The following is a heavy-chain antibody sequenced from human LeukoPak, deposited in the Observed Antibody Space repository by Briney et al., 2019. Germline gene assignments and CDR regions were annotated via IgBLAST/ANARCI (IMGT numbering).Heavy chain of an antibody. CDR1: GFTFSSYA. CDR3: AKSNSPYVYSGNYFDY. D-gene: IGHD1-26*01. V-gene: IGHV3-23*01. CDR2: ISGSGGST. Sequence: GGSLRLSCAASGFTFSSYAMSWVRQAPGKGLEWVSAISGSGGSTYYADSVKGRFTISRDNSKNTLYLQMNSLRAEDTAVYYCAKSNSPYVYSGNYFDYWGQGTLVTVSS. J-gene: IGHJ4*02.